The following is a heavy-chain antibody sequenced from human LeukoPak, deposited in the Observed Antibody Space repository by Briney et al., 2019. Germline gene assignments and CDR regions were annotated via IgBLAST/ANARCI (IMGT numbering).Heavy chain of an antibody. J-gene: IGHJ6*02. CDR3: ARAPPQQQLVHYYYYGMDV. Sequence: VRSLRLSCAASGFTFSSYWMHWVRQAPGKGLVWISRINSDGSSTSYADSVKGRFTISRDNAKNALYLQMNSLRAEDTAVYYCARAPPQQQLVHYYYYGMDVWGQGTTVTVSS. CDR1: GFTFSSYW. V-gene: IGHV3-74*01. CDR2: INSDGSST. D-gene: IGHD6-13*01.